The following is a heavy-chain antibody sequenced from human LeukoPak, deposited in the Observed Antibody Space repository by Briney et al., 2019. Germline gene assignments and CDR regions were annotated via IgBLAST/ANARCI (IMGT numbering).Heavy chain of an antibody. D-gene: IGHD3-3*02. CDR3: TTEKGLTIFGVVYY. Sequence: GGSLRLSCAASGFTFSNAWMSWVRQAPGKGLEWVGRIKSKTDGGTTDYAAPVKGRFTISRDDSKNTLYLQMNSLKTEDTAVYYCTTEKGLTIFGVVYYWGQGTLVTGPS. CDR2: IKSKTDGGTT. CDR1: GFTFSNAW. J-gene: IGHJ4*02. V-gene: IGHV3-15*01.